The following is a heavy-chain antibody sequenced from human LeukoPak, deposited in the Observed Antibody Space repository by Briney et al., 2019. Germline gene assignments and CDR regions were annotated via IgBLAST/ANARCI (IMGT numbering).Heavy chain of an antibody. CDR2: IYAHIGGTA. J-gene: IGHJ6*03. CDR3: ARVSRGYLYYMDV. Sequence: SETLSLTCTVSGDYISGSYWSWLRQPAGKGLEWIGRIYAHIGGTANYNPSLQSRVMMSADTSKNQFSLELKSVTAADTAVYYCARVSRGYLYYMDVWGTGATVTVSS. D-gene: IGHD3-22*01. V-gene: IGHV4-4*07. CDR1: GDYISGSY.